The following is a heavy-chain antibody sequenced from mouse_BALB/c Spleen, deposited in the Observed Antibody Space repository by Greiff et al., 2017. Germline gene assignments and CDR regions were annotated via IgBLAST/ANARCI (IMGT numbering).Heavy chain of an antibody. CDR1: GFTFSSFG. V-gene: IGHV5-17*02. CDR3: ARPAY. Sequence: EVQGVESGGGLVQPGGSRKLSCAASGFTFSSFGMHWVRQAPEKGLEWVAYISSGSSTIYYADTVKGRFTISRDNPKNTLFLQMTSLRSEDTAMYYCARPAYWGQGTLVTVSA. CDR2: ISSGSSTI. J-gene: IGHJ3*01.